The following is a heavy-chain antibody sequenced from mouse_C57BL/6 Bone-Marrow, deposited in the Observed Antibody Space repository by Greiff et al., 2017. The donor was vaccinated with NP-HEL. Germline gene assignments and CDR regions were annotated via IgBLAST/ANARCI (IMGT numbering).Heavy chain of an antibody. Sequence: QVQLQQPGAELVKPGASVKMSCKASGYTFTSYWITWVKQRPGQGLEWIGDIYPGSGSTNYNEKFKSKATLTVDTSSSTAYMQLSSLTSEDSAVYYCARGTTELYYSNFSFAYWGQGTLVTVSA. V-gene: IGHV1-55*01. D-gene: IGHD2-5*01. J-gene: IGHJ3*01. CDR3: ARGTTELYYSNFSFAY. CDR1: GYTFTSYW. CDR2: IYPGSGST.